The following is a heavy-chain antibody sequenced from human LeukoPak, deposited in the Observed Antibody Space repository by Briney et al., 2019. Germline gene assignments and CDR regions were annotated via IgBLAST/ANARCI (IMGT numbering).Heavy chain of an antibody. D-gene: IGHD3-3*01. V-gene: IGHV4-30-2*01. Sequence: SETLSLTCTVSGGSISSGGYYWSWIRQPPGKGLEWIGYIYHSGSTYYNPSLKSRVTISVDRSKNQLSLKLSSVTAADTAVYYCARHPHLVFWSGYSPFDYWGQGTLVTVSS. CDR1: GGSISSGGYY. J-gene: IGHJ4*02. CDR3: ARHPHLVFWSGYSPFDY. CDR2: IYHSGST.